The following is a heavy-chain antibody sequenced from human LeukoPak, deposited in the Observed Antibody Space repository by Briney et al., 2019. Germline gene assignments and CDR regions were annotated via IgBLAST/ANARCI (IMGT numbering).Heavy chain of an antibody. Sequence: GGSLRLSCAASGFTFRNYWMGWVRQAPGKGLEWVANTKPDGSAEYYADSVRGRFTTSRDNANNLLYLQMNRLRAEDTAVYYCARDGDLNTNFDYWGQGTLVTVSS. V-gene: IGHV3-7*01. CDR1: GFTFRNYW. CDR2: TKPDGSAE. D-gene: IGHD2-21*02. CDR3: ARDGDLNTNFDY. J-gene: IGHJ4*02.